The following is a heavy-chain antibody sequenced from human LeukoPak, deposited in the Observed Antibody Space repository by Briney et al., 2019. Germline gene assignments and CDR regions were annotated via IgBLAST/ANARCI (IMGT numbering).Heavy chain of an antibody. CDR1: GYTFASCW. J-gene: IGHJ6*03. CDR3: ARQLGTSSNYYYYYMDI. V-gene: IGHV5-51*01. D-gene: IGHD6-6*01. Sequence: GESLKISCKGSGYTFASCWIGWVRQMPGKGLEWMGIIYPGDSDTRYSPPFQGQVTISADKSISTAYLQWSSLKASDTAMYYCARQLGTSSNYYYYYMDIWGTGTTVTVSS. CDR2: IYPGDSDT.